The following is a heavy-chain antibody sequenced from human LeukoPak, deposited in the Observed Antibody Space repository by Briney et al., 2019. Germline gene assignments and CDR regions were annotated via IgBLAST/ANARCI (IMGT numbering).Heavy chain of an antibody. CDR2: INHSGST. J-gene: IGHJ6*02. Sequence: SETLSLTCAVYGGSFSGYYWSWIRQPPGKGLEWIGEINHSGSTNYNPSLKSRVTISVDTSKNQFSLKLSSVTAADTAVYYCARGRVMVRGVKDYYYGMDVWGQGTTVTVSS. CDR1: GGSFSGYY. CDR3: ARGRVMVRGVKDYYYGMDV. V-gene: IGHV4-34*01. D-gene: IGHD3-10*01.